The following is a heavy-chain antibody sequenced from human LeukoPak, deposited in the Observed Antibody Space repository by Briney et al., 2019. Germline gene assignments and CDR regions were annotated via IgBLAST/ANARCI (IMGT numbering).Heavy chain of an antibody. CDR3: ARVAYYRVTADQITDAFDV. CDR1: GFTFSTS. CDR2: ITGNGGNT. V-gene: IGHV3-23*01. J-gene: IGHJ3*01. Sequence: GGSLRLSCAASGFTFSTSMSWVRQAPGKGLEWVAGITGNGGNTYYADSVKGRCTISRDNSRSTLYLQMNSLRAEDTAVYFCARVAYYRVTADQITDAFDVWGHGTVVTVSS. D-gene: IGHD2-21*02.